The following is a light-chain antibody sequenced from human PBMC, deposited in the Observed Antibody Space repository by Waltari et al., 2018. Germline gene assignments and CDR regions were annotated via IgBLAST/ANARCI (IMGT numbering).Light chain of an antibody. CDR1: QSVYSNY. J-gene: IGKJ5*01. Sequence: EIVLTQSPGTLSLSPGARATLSCRASQSVYSNYLGWYQQKPGQAPRLLIDGASNRAAGIQDRFTGSGSGTDFTLTISRLEPEDFAVYYCQQYGTSSSFGQGTRLEIK. CDR3: QQYGTSSS. V-gene: IGKV3-20*01. CDR2: GAS.